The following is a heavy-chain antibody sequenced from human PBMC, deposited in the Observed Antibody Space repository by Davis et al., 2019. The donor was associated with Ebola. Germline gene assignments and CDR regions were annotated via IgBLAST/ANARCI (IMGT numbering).Heavy chain of an antibody. CDR3: ARGSSPPGNWFDP. CDR2: IYPCDSDT. Sequence: GESLKISCQGSGYSFTKYWIGWVRQMPGKGLEWMGIIYPCDSDTRYRPSFQGQVTISADKSISTAYLQWSSLKASDTVMYYCARGSSPPGNWFDPWGQGTLVTVSS. J-gene: IGHJ5*02. V-gene: IGHV5-51*01. D-gene: IGHD6-6*01. CDR1: GYSFTKYW.